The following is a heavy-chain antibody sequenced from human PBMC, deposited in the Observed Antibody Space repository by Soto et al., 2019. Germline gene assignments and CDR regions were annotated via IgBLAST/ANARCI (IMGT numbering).Heavy chain of an antibody. CDR3: AAGVGWADY. J-gene: IGHJ4*02. D-gene: IGHD1-26*01. Sequence: QVQMVESGGGVVQPGRSLRLSCTASGFSFRNYGMHWVRQAPGKGLEWVAFISFDGSNKYYADSVKGRFTISRDNSKNTLLLQVSSLRPQDTSMYDCAAGVGWADYWGQGTLVIVSS. V-gene: IGHV3-30*03. CDR2: ISFDGSNK. CDR1: GFSFRNYG.